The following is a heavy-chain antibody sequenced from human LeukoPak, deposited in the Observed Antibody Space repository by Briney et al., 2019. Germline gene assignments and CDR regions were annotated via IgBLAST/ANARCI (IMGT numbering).Heavy chain of an antibody. V-gene: IGHV4-39*01. CDR1: GGSINGNDYY. J-gene: IGHJ6*03. CDR2: IYYSGST. D-gene: IGHD2-8*01. CDR3: ARTNYYFHYMDV. Sequence: SETLSLTCTVSGGSINGNDYYWGWIRQPPGKGLEWIGSIYYSGSTCYNPSLKSRVTVSVDTSKNQFFLRLSSVTAADTAMYYCARTNYYFHYMDVWGRGTAVTVSS.